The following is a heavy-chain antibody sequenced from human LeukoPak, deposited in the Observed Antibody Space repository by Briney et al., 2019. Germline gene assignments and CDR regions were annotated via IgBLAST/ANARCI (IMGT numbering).Heavy chain of an antibody. Sequence: PSQTLSLTCTVSGGSISSGSYYWNWIRQPAGKGLEWIGRIYTDGSTNYNPSLKSRVTISVDTSKNHFSLTLTSVTAADTAVYYCARALDYDSSAYRLWGQGTMATVSS. D-gene: IGHD3-22*01. J-gene: IGHJ3*01. CDR3: ARALDYDSSAYRL. CDR1: GGSISSGSYY. CDR2: IYTDGST. V-gene: IGHV4-61*02.